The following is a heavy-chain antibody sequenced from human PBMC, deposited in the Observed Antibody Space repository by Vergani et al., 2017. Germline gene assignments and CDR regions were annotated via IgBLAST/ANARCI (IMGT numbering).Heavy chain of an antibody. Sequence: QVQLVESGGGVVKPGRSLRLSCAASGFTFNQYGMHWVRQAPGKGLEWVAGTWNDGNNKQYADSVKGRFTISRDNSKSTMYLQMNSLRDQDTGVYYCARDLRLLYNRFDPWGQGTLVTVSS. V-gene: IGHV3-33*01. J-gene: IGHJ5*02. D-gene: IGHD1-14*01. CDR3: ARDLRLLYNRFDP. CDR1: GFTFNQYG. CDR2: TWNDGNNK.